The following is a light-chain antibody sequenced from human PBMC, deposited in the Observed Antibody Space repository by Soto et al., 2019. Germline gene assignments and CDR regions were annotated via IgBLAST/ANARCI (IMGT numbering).Light chain of an antibody. V-gene: IGKV1-39*01. CDR2: SAS. CDR3: QQSFNTLT. J-gene: IGKJ4*01. Sequence: DIQMTQSPSSLSASVGDRVTITCRANHSISTYLSWYQHRPGKAPKLLIYSASTLQSGVPPRFSGSGSGTDFTLTISSLQPEDFATYYCQQSFNTLTFGGGTKVEI. CDR1: HSISTY.